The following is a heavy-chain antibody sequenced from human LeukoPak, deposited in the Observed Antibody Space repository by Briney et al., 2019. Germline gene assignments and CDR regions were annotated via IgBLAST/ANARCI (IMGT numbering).Heavy chain of an antibody. CDR2: ISSSSYI. CDR1: GFTFRSYS. J-gene: IGHJ5*02. V-gene: IGHV3-21*01. D-gene: IGHD1-26*01. CDR3: ATGMIVGANAWFDP. Sequence: GGSLRPSCAASGFTFRSYSMNWVRQAPGKGLEWVSSISSSSYIYYADPVKGRFTISRDNAKNSLYLQMNSLRAEDTAVYYCATGMIVGANAWFDPWGQGTLLTVSS.